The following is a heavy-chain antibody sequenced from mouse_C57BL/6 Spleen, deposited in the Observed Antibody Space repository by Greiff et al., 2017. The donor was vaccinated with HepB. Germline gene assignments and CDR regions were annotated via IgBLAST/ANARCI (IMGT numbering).Heavy chain of an antibody. Sequence: VQLQQSGPELVKPGASVKMSCKASGYTFTDYNMHWVKQSHGKSLEGIGYINPNNGGTSYNQKFKGKATLTVNKSSSTAYMELSSLTSEDSAVYYGARWRRCYGGNYAMDYWGQGASVTVSS. CDR2: INPNNGGT. D-gene: IGHD1-1*01. CDR1: GYTFTDYN. J-gene: IGHJ4*01. V-gene: IGHV1-22*01. CDR3: ARWRRCYGGNYAMDY.